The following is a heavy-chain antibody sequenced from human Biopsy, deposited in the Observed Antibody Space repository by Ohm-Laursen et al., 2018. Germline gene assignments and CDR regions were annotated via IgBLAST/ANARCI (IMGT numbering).Heavy chain of an antibody. CDR2: IQKDGNGK. D-gene: IGHD1-26*01. V-gene: IGHV3-7*03. Sequence: SLRLSCTASGFTFSSFSMNWVRQAPGKGLEWVANIQKDGNGKYYVDSVKGRFTISRDNDKNSLSLQMTNLRAEDTALYYCAKDVEVGREWGFDSWGQGTLVTVSS. CDR1: GFTFSSFS. J-gene: IGHJ4*02. CDR3: AKDVEVGREWGFDS.